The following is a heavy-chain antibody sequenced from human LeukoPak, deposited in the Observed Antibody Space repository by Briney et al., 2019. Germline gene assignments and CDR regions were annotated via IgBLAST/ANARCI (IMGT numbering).Heavy chain of an antibody. D-gene: IGHD4-17*01. CDR3: AREDGAAHATWDY. CDR1: GGSISSGDYY. J-gene: IGHJ4*02. CDR2: IYYSGST. Sequence: SGTPSLTCTVSGGSISSGDYYWSWIRQPPGKGLEWIGYIYYSGSTYYNPSLKSRVTISVDTSKNQFSLKLSSVTAADTAVYYCAREDGAAHATWDYWGQGTLVTVSS. V-gene: IGHV4-30-4*01.